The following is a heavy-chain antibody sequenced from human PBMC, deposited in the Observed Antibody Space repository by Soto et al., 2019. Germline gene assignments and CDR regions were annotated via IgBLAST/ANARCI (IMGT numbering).Heavy chain of an antibody. V-gene: IGHV5-51*01. Sequence: GESLKISCKGSGYSFTSYWIGWVRQMPGKGLEWMGIIYPGDSDTRYSPSFQGQVTISADKSISTAYLQWSSLKASDTAMYYCARLGGSGSYYNSPYYYYYCMDVWGQGTTVTVSS. J-gene: IGHJ6*02. CDR1: GYSFTSYW. D-gene: IGHD3-10*01. CDR2: IYPGDSDT. CDR3: ARLGGSGSYYNSPYYYYYCMDV.